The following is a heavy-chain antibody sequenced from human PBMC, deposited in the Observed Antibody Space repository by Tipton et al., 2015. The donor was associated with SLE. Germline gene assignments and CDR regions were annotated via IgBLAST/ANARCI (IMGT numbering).Heavy chain of an antibody. D-gene: IGHD3-16*01. Sequence: TLSLTCTVSGGSISSHYWSWIRQPPGKGLEWIGYIYYSWSTNYNPSLKSRVTISVDTSKNQFSLKLSSVTAADTAVYYCARDGARGGTTTRVRLWYFDLWGRGTLVTVSS. CDR2: IYYSWST. CDR1: GGSISSHY. J-gene: IGHJ2*01. CDR3: ARDGARGGTTTRVRLWYFDL. V-gene: IGHV4-59*11.